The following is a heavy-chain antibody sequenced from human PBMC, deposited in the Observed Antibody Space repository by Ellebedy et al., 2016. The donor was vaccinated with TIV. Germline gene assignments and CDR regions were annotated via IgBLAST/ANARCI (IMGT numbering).Heavy chain of an antibody. J-gene: IGHJ2*01. Sequence: GGSLRLXXAAPGFNFDDYAMHWVRQAPGKDLEWVSGISWNSGSVNYADSVKGRFTISRDNVNDSLHLQMNSLRPEDTAFYYCVKDKSVSGFSFWFFDLWGRGTLVTVSS. D-gene: IGHD3-22*01. CDR1: GFNFDDYA. CDR3: VKDKSVSGFSFWFFDL. CDR2: ISWNSGSV. V-gene: IGHV3-9*01.